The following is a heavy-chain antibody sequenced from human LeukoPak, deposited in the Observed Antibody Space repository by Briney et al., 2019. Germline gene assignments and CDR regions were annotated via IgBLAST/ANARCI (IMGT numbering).Heavy chain of an antibody. V-gene: IGHV3-11*03. CDR2: IRTTAEGAKYA. CDR3: ATDQRYAFDY. J-gene: IGHJ4*02. CDR1: XASFSGYY. D-gene: IGHD3-9*01. Sequence: LSLTCTVYXASFSGYYWSWIRQPPGKGLEWISNIRTTAEGAKYAYYADSVKGRVTISRDDGKNTLYLHMNSLRDDDTAVYYCATDQRYAFDYWGQGILVTVSP.